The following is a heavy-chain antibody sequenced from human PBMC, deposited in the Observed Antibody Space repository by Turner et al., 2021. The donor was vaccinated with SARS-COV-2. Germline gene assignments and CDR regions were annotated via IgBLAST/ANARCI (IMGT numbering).Heavy chain of an antibody. CDR3: ARRRFMSGYSFDY. D-gene: IGHD3-3*01. J-gene: IGHJ4*02. CDR2: IYYSGST. Sequence: QLQLQESGPGQVKPSETLSLTCTFSGGSISSSSYYWGWIRQPPGKGLEWIGSIYYSGSTYYNPSLKSRVTISVDTSKNQFSLKLSSVTAADTAVYYCARRRFMSGYSFDYWGQGTLVTVSS. V-gene: IGHV4-39*01. CDR1: GGSISSSSYY.